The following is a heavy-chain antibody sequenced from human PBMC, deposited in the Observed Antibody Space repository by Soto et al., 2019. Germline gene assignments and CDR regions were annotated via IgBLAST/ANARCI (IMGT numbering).Heavy chain of an antibody. CDR3: ARVTLKAGNWFDP. V-gene: IGHV1-46*01. J-gene: IGHJ5*02. CDR2: INPSGGST. Sequence: GASAKVSCKASGYTFTSYYMHWVRQAPGQGLEWMGIINPSGGSTSYAQKFQGRVTMTRDTSNSTAYMELRGLRSDDTAVYYCARVTLKAGNWFDPWGQGTLVTVSS. CDR1: GYTFTSYY.